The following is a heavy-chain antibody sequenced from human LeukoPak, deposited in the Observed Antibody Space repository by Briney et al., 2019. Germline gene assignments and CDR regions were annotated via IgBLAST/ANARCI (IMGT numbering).Heavy chain of an antibody. CDR2: IYYSGST. J-gene: IGHJ4*02. D-gene: IGHD4-17*01. CDR1: GGSISSGGYY. V-gene: IGHV4-31*03. Sequence: SETLSLTCTVSGGSISSGGYYWSWIRQHPGKGLEGIGYIYYSGSTYYNPSLKSRVTISVDTSKNQFYLKLSSVTAADTAVYYCARSAVTSHPDYWGQGTLVTVSS. CDR3: ARSAVTSHPDY.